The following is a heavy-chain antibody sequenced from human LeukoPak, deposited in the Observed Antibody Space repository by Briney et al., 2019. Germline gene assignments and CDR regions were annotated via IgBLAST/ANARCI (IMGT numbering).Heavy chain of an antibody. CDR2: INHSGST. D-gene: IGHD2/OR15-2a*01. CDR1: GGSLSYYD. Sequence: SETLSLTCAVYGGSLSYYDWSWIRQPPGKGLEWIGEINHSGSTNYNPSLKSRVTMSVDTSKTQFSVKLSSVTAADTAVYYCARSGLFLNWFDPWGQGTLVTVSS. CDR3: ARSGLFLNWFDP. V-gene: IGHV4-34*01. J-gene: IGHJ5*02.